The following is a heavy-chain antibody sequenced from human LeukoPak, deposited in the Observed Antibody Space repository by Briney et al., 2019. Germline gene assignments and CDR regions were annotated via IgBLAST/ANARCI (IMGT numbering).Heavy chain of an antibody. J-gene: IGHJ4*02. D-gene: IGHD1-26*01. V-gene: IGHV3-23*01. Sequence: PGGSLRLSCAASGFSFSTYAMNWVRQAPGKGLEWVSGIVGGGDNTYYADSVKGRFTISRDDSRNTLYLQMNSLRGDDTAVYYCAKDVGKWESLHFFDYWGQGTLVTVSS. CDR3: AKDVGKWESLHFFDY. CDR1: GFSFSTYA. CDR2: IVGGGDNT.